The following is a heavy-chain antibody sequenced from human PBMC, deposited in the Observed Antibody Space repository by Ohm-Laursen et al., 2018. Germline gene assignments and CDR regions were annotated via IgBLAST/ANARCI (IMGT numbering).Heavy chain of an antibody. Sequence: ASVTVSCKSFSYTFTGYLIHLVRQAPLQGLDCILFINPNIFFTNYSQNFQGIFTRTRYTSINTAYMELSGLRSDDTAVYYCAREGVIATNINQGNDALDIWGQGTMVTVSS. J-gene: IGHJ3*02. CDR3: AREGVIATNINQGNDALDI. V-gene: IGHV1-2*02. CDR2: INPNIFFT. CDR1: SYTFTGYL. D-gene: IGHD2-21*01.